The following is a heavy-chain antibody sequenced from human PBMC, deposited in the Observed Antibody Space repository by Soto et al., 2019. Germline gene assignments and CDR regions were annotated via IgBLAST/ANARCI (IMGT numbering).Heavy chain of an antibody. Sequence: QVQLVQSGAEVKKPGSSVKVSCKASGGTFSKNAVSWVRQAPGLGLEWMGGIIPVFGPADYAQQFQGRVTIVAADSTRTVYMELSSLTSDATAMYYCVRGGPYSPSHGFDPWGQGTLVTVSS. CDR2: IIPVFGPA. CDR1: GGTFSKNA. D-gene: IGHD3-16*01. V-gene: IGHV1-69*01. J-gene: IGHJ5*02. CDR3: VRGGPYSPSHGFDP.